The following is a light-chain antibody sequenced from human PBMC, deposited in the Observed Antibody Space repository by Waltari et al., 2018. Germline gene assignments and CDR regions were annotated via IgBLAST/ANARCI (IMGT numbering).Light chain of an antibody. Sequence: QSALTQPASVSGSPGQSITISCTGTSSDVGGFNYVAWYQQHPGEATQLLLYDVTQRPAGVSNRFSGSKSANTASLTISGLQAGDEAHYYCSSYSSISTLVFGGGTKLTVL. CDR2: DVT. J-gene: IGLJ2*01. CDR3: SSYSSISTLV. V-gene: IGLV2-14*03. CDR1: SSDVGGFNY.